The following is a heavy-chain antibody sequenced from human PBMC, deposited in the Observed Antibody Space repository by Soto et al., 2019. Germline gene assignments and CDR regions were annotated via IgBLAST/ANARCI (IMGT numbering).Heavy chain of an antibody. V-gene: IGHV3-53*01. CDR2: IYSGGST. CDR1: GFTVSSSY. CDR3: AREYLSRGVYYYYGMDV. J-gene: IGHJ6*02. D-gene: IGHD3-10*01. Sequence: HPGGSLRLSCAASGFTVSSSYMSWVRQAPGKGLEWVSVIYSGGSTYHADSVKGRFTISRDNSKNTLYLQMNSLRAEDTAVYYCAREYLSRGVYYYYGMDVWGQGTTVTVSS.